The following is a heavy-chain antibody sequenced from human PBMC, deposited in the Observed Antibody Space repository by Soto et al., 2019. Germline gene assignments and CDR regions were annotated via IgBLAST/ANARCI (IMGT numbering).Heavy chain of an antibody. D-gene: IGHD2-2*01. CDR3: ARAIPAALDLDY. Sequence: GASVKVACKASGYTFTSYAMHWVRQAPGQRLEWMGWINAGNGNTKYSQKFQGRVTITRDTSASTAYMELSSLRSEDTAVYYCARAIPAALDLDYWCQATLVTGSS. CDR2: INAGNGNT. V-gene: IGHV1-3*01. J-gene: IGHJ4*02. CDR1: GYTFTSYA.